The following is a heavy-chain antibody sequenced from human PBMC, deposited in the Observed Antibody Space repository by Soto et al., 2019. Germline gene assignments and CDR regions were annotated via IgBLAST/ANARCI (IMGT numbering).Heavy chain of an antibody. Sequence: GGSLRLSCTASGLTFSNYGMTWVRQAPGKGLEWVSTIGGSGITTYYADSVKGRFTISRDNSGNTLNLQMNSLRADDTAVYICARVQMLYGISKIAGWFDSWGKGTLVTVSS. D-gene: IGHD2-2*02. CDR1: GLTFSNYG. CDR3: ARVQMLYGISKIAGWFDS. V-gene: IGHV3-23*01. CDR2: IGGSGITT. J-gene: IGHJ5*01.